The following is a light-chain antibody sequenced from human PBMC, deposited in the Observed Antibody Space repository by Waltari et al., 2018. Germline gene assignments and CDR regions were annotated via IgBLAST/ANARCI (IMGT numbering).Light chain of an antibody. CDR1: SGHSSNT. CDR3: QTWNTDIHV. Sequence: QLELTQSPSASASLGASVKLTCTLSSGHSSNTIAWHHQQPEKGPRYLMKFNSDGSHSKGDGIPDRFSGARSGAERYLTISSLQSEDEADYYCQTWNTDIHVFGGGTKLTVL. J-gene: IGLJ3*02. V-gene: IGLV4-69*01. CDR2: FNSDGSH.